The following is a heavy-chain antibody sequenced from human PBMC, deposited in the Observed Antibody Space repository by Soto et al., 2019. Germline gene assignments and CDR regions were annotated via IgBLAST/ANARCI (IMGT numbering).Heavy chain of an antibody. V-gene: IGHV4-59*08. CDR2: IYYTGST. J-gene: IGHJ4*02. D-gene: IGHD2-2*02. CDR1: GGSIGSYY. Sequence: QVHLQESGPGLVNPSETLSLTCTVSGGSIGSYYWTWIRQPPGKGLEWIGYIYYTGSTNYNSSLKSRVTTSVDTSRNQFPLKLTSVTAADTAIYYCARGTYCSSTSCYMALYFDYWGQGILVTVSS. CDR3: ARGTYCSSTSCYMALYFDY.